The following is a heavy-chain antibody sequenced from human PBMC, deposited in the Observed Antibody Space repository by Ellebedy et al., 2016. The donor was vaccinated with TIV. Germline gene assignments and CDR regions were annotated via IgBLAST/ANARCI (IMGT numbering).Heavy chain of an antibody. V-gene: IGHV3-30-3*01. CDR2: ISYDGSNK. J-gene: IGHJ5*02. CDR3: ARGRPIFGVVAETPFDP. D-gene: IGHD3-3*01. CDR1: GFTFSSYA. Sequence: GGSLRLXXAASGFTFSSYAMHWVRQAPGKGLEWVAVISYDGSNKYYADSVKGRFTISRDNSKNTLYLQMNSLRAEDTAVYYCARGRPIFGVVAETPFDPWGQGTLVTVSS.